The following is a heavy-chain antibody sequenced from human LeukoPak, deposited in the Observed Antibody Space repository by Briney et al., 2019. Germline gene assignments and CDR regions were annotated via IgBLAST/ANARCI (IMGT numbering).Heavy chain of an antibody. V-gene: IGHV4-59*08. D-gene: IGHD5-12*01. J-gene: IGHJ4*02. CDR3: ARQGGYDYFDY. Sequence: PSETLPLTCTVSGGSISSYYWSWIRQPPGKGLEWIGYIYYSGSTNYNPSLKSRVTISVDTSKNQFSLKLSSVTAADTAVYYCARQGGYDYFDYWGQGTLVTVSS. CDR1: GGSISSYY. CDR2: IYYSGST.